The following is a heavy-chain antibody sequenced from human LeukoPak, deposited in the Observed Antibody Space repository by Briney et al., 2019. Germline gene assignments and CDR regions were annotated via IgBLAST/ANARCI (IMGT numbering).Heavy chain of an antibody. J-gene: IGHJ4*02. CDR2: IYTSGST. Sequence: SETLSLTCTVSGGSISSYYWSWIRQPAGKGLEWIGRIYTSGSTNYNPSLKSRVTTSVDTSKNQFSLKLTSVTAADTAIYYCATEYCASSSCRFDSWGQGTLVTVSS. CDR3: ATEYCASSSCRFDS. D-gene: IGHD2-2*01. V-gene: IGHV4-4*07. CDR1: GGSISSYY.